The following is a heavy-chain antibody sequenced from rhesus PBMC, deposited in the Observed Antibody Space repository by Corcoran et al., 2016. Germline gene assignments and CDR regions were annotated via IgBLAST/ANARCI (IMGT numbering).Heavy chain of an antibody. V-gene: IGHV4-169*01. D-gene: IGHD6-25*01. CDR1: GGSISSSY. Sequence: QLQLQESGPGLVKPSETLSVTCAVSGGSISSSYWSWIRQATGKGLEWIGYIYGSGSSTNDNPSLKSRSNLSVDTSKNQLAQKLSSVTTADTAVYYCARGSGSFYYWGQGVLVTVSS. J-gene: IGHJ4*01. CDR3: ARGSGSFYY. CDR2: IYGSGSST.